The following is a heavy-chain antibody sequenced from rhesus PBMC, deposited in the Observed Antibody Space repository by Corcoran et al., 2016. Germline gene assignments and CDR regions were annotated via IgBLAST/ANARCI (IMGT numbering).Heavy chain of an antibody. CDR3: ARRRNYYFDY. J-gene: IGHJ4*01. Sequence: QVQLQESGPGLVKPSETLSLTCAVSGGSISSSNWWSWIRPSPGKGLGWIGYIDGGSGRTSYNPSRKSRVNISTDTSKNQFSLKLSSVTAADTAVYYCARRRNYYFDYWGQGVLVTVSS. D-gene: IGHD1-1*01. CDR1: GGSISSSNW. V-gene: IGHV4-65*01. CDR2: IDGGSGRT.